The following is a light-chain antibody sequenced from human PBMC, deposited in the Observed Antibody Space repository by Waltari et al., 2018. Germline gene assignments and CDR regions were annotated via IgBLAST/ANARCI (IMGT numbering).Light chain of an antibody. CDR1: SSDVGGYDY. CDR2: DVT. Sequence: QSALTQPASVSGSPRQSITISCTGTSSDVGGYDYVSWYQQHPGKAPKLIIYDVTSRPSVVANRVAGSKSGNTASLTISGLQAEDEAYYYCSSYTSTSARVFGGGTKVTVL. CDR3: SSYTSTSARV. V-gene: IGLV2-14*03. J-gene: IGLJ3*02.